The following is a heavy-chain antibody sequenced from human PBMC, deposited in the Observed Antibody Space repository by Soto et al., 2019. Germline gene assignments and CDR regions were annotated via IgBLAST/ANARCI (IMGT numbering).Heavy chain of an antibody. CDR2: INHSGST. CDR1: GGSFSGYY. V-gene: IGHV4-34*01. D-gene: IGHD6-6*01. J-gene: IGHJ4*02. CDR3: ARLIRIAARPYYFDY. Sequence: SETLSLTCAVYGGSFSGYYWSWIRQPPGKGLEWIGEINHSGSTNYNPPLKSRVTISVDTSKNQFSLKLSSVTAADTAVYYCARLIRIAARPYYFDYWGQGTLVTVSS.